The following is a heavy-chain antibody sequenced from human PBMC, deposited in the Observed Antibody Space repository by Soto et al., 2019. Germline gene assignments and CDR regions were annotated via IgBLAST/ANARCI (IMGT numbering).Heavy chain of an antibody. CDR3: TTGSKPYSNYGYYYYYGMDV. Sequence: GGSLRLSCAASGFTFSNAWMNWVRQAPGKGLEWVGRIKSKTDGGTTDYAAPVKGRFTISRDDSKNTLYLQMNSLKTEDTAVYYCTTGSKPYSNYGYYYYYGMDVWGQGTTVTVSS. CDR2: IKSKTDGGTT. V-gene: IGHV3-15*07. D-gene: IGHD4-4*01. CDR1: GFTFSNAW. J-gene: IGHJ6*02.